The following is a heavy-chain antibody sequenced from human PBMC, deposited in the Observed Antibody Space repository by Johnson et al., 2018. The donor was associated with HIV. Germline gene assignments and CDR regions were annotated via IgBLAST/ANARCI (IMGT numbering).Heavy chain of an antibody. CDR3: ARDALFSGYRAFDI. CDR1: GLTVSSTY. D-gene: IGHD3-22*01. J-gene: IGHJ3*02. CDR2: IHSVGST. Sequence: VQLVESGGGLIQPGGSLRLSCAASGLTVSSTYMSWVRQAPGKGLEWVSVIHSVGSTYYGDSVKVRFTISRDNAKNSLYLQMNSLRAEDTAVYFCARDALFSGYRAFDIWGQGTMVTVSS. V-gene: IGHV3-53*01.